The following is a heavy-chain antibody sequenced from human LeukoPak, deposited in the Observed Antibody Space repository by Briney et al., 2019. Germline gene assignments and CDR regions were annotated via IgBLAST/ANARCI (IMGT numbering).Heavy chain of an antibody. Sequence: ASVKVPCKASGYTFTGYYMHWVRQAPGQGLEWMGWINPNSGGTNYAQKFQGRVTMTRDTSISTAYMELSRLRSDDTAVYYCAREGDYYDSSGYSAPFDNCGHGTLVTVSS. J-gene: IGHJ4*01. CDR2: INPNSGGT. CDR3: AREGDYYDSSGYSAPFDN. CDR1: GYTFTGYY. V-gene: IGHV1-2*02. D-gene: IGHD3-22*01.